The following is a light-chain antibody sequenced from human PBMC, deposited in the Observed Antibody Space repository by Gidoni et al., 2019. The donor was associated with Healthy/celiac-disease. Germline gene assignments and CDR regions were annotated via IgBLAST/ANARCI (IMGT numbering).Light chain of an antibody. CDR3: QQYGSSPYT. Sequence: EIVLTQSPGTLSLSPGDRATLSCRASQSVSSSYVAWYQQTPGQAPRLLIYGASSRATALPDRVSGSGAGTDFTLTSSRLEPEDFAVYYCQQYGSSPYTFGQGTKLEIK. V-gene: IGKV3-20*01. CDR1: QSVSSSY. CDR2: GAS. J-gene: IGKJ2*01.